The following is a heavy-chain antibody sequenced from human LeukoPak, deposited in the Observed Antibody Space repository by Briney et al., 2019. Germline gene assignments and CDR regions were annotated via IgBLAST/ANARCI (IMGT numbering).Heavy chain of an antibody. Sequence: GGSLRLSCTTSRFTFSDYAVSWVRQAPGKGVEWIGFIRNKANGGTTEYAASVKGRFTISRYDSKTIAHLQMSSLKTEDTAVYYCSRFYSSGWASGAFDIWGQGTMVTVSS. J-gene: IGHJ3*02. CDR2: IRNKANGGTT. CDR1: RFTFSDYA. V-gene: IGHV3-49*04. CDR3: SRFYSSGWASGAFDI. D-gene: IGHD3-22*01.